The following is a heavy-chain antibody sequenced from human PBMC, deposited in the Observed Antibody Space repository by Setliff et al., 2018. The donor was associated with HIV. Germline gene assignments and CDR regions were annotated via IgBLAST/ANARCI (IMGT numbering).Heavy chain of an antibody. D-gene: IGHD6-25*01. CDR3: ARLSRIAAVYFHH. CDR1: GGSISSSSYY. CDR2: ICTNENT. J-gene: IGHJ1*01. V-gene: IGHV4-61*09. Sequence: SETLSLTCTVSGGSISSSSYYWSWIRQPAGKGLEWIGHICTNENTNYNPSLKSRVTISVDTSKNQFSLKLSSVTAADTAVYYCARLSRIAAVYFHHWGQGTLVTVSS.